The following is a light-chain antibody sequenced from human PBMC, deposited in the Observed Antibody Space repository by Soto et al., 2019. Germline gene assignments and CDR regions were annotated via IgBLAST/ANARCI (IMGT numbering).Light chain of an antibody. Sequence: DVVMTQSPLSLPVTLGQPASISCRSSQSVVTYDGNTYLDWFHQRPGQSPRRLIYRVSNRDSGVPDRFRGSRSGTEFTLRISRVESGDVGVYYCMQGSRWPYTFGQGTNLEIK. CDR1: QSVVTYDGNTY. V-gene: IGKV2-30*01. CDR3: MQGSRWPYT. J-gene: IGKJ2*01. CDR2: RVS.